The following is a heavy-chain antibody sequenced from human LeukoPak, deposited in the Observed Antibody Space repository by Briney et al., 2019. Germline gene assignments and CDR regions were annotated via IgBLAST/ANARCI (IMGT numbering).Heavy chain of an antibody. D-gene: IGHD3-10*01. V-gene: IGHV1-2*02. Sequence: ASVKVSCKASGYTFTGYYMHWVRQAPGQGLEWMGWINPNSGGTNYAQKFQGRVTMTRDTSISTAYMELSRLRSDDTAVYYCASYRTGARQEVYNYYGSGEVYYYYGMDVWGQGTTVTVSS. CDR3: ASYRTGARQEVYNYYGSGEVYYYYGMDV. J-gene: IGHJ6*02. CDR1: GYTFTGYY. CDR2: INPNSGGT.